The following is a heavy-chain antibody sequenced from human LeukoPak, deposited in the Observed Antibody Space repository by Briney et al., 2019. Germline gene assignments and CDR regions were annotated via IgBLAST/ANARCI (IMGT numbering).Heavy chain of an antibody. V-gene: IGHV1-46*01. CDR2: INPSGGST. D-gene: IGHD5-24*01. J-gene: IGHJ4*02. CDR1: GYTFTSYY. CDR3: ASGGEMATIRSPAHKDY. Sequence: ASVKVSCKASGYTFTSYYMHWVRQAPGQGLEWMGIINPSGGSTSYAQKFQGRVTMARDTSTSTVYMELSRLRSDDTAVYYCASGGEMATIRSPAHKDYWGQGTLVTVSS.